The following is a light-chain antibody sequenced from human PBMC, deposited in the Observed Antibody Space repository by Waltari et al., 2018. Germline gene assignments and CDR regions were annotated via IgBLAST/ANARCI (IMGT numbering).Light chain of an antibody. V-gene: IGKV3-20*01. J-gene: IGKJ1*01. CDR1: QSVINY. CDR3: QKYDSLPAT. Sequence: VLPQSPGTLSLSPGERATLSCRASQSVINYLAWYQQKPGRAPRLLTYHASTRATGIPYRFSGSGSGTDFSLTISRLEPEDFAVYYCQKYDSLPATFGQGTRVEIK. CDR2: HAS.